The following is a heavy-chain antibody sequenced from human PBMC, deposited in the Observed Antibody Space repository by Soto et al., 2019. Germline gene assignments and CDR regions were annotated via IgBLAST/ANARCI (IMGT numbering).Heavy chain of an antibody. CDR1: GGSFSGYY. J-gene: IGHJ6*02. CDR3: ARFSSPKQLHYYYGMDV. D-gene: IGHD6-6*01. CDR2: INHSGST. V-gene: IGHV4-34*01. Sequence: ETLSLTCAVYGGSFSGYYWSWIRQPPGKGLEWIGEINHSGSTNYNPSLKSRVTISVDTSKNQFSLKLSSVTAADTAVYYCARFSSPKQLHYYYGMDVWGQGTTVTVSS.